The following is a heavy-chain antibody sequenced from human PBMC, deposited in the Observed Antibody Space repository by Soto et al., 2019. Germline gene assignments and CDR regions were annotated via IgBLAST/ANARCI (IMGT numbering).Heavy chain of an antibody. J-gene: IGHJ5*02. CDR2: IYYSGST. CDR1: GGSISSGDYY. V-gene: IGHV4-30-4*01. CDR3: AGGARSNWFDP. D-gene: IGHD3-10*01. Sequence: SETLSLTCTVSGGSISSGDYYWSWIRQPPGKGLEWIGYIYYSGSTYYNPSLKSRVTISVDTSKNQFSLKLSSVTAADTAVYYCAGGARSNWFDPWGHGTLVTVSS.